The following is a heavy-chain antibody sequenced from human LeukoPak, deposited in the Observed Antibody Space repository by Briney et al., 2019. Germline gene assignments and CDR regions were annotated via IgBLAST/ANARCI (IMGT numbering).Heavy chain of an antibody. V-gene: IGHV4-39*07. CDR3: ACLTTADAFDI. Sequence: PSETLSLTCTVSGGSISSSSHYWGWIRQPPGKGLEWIGSMYYRGSTYHNPSLKSRVTISVDTSKNQFSLKLSSVTAADTAVYYCACLTTADAFDIWGQGTLVTVSS. D-gene: IGHD3-22*01. CDR2: MYYRGST. CDR1: GGSISSSSHY. J-gene: IGHJ4*02.